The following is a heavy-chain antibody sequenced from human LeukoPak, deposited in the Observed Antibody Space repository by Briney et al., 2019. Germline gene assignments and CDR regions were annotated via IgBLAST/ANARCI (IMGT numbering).Heavy chain of an antibody. CDR1: GFTFSSYG. CDR3: ARDGSGGWSPMDV. V-gene: IGHV3-30*03. Sequence: TGGSLRLSCVTSGFTFSSYGMHWVRQVPGKGLEWVAVISYDAKSNYHVDSVKGRFTISRDNSKNTLYLQMNSLRAEDTAVYYCARDGSGGWSPMDVWGKGTTVTVSS. J-gene: IGHJ6*03. CDR2: ISYDAKSN. D-gene: IGHD6-19*01.